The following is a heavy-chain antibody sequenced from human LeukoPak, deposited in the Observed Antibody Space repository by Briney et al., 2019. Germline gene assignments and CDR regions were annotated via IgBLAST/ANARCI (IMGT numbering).Heavy chain of an antibody. Sequence: SETLSLTCSVSGGSISSSSYYWGWLRQPPGKGLERLGSIYHSGSTYYNPSLKSRVTISVDTSKNQFSLKLGSVTAADAAVYYCARTYDFWSGPPLDYWGQGTLVTVSS. D-gene: IGHD3-3*01. J-gene: IGHJ4*02. CDR3: ARTYDFWSGPPLDY. V-gene: IGHV4-39*07. CDR1: GGSISSSSYY. CDR2: IYHSGST.